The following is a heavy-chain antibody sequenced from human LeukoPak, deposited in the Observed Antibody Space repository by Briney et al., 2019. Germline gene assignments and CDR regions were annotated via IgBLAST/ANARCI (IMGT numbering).Heavy chain of an antibody. V-gene: IGHV3-23*01. CDR1: GFAFSSYA. J-gene: IGHJ1*01. CDR2: ISGSGGST. CDR3: AKDRKWLVLGYFQH. Sequence: GGSLRLSCAASGFAFSSYAMSWVRQAPGKGLEWVSAISGSGGSTYYADSVKGRFTISRDNSKNTLYLQMNSLRAEDTAVYYCAKDRKWLVLGYFQHWGQGTLVTVSS. D-gene: IGHD6-19*01.